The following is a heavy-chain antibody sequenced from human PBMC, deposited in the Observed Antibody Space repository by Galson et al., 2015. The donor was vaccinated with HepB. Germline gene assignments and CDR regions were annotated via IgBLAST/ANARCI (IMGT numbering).Heavy chain of an antibody. CDR3: GERADYDNSGYYEY. CDR2: ISSNGGST. Sequence: SLRLSCAASGFTFSTYAMSWVRQAPGKGLEWVSTISSNGGSTYYVDSVKGRFTISRDNSQNTLYLQMSSLRAEDTAVYYCGERADYDNSGYYEYWGQGTLVTVSS. D-gene: IGHD3-22*01. J-gene: IGHJ4*02. V-gene: IGHV3-23*01. CDR1: GFTFSTYA.